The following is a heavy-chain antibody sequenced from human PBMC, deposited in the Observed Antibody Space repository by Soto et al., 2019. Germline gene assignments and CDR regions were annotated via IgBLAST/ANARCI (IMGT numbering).Heavy chain of an antibody. D-gene: IGHD6-19*01. CDR2: INPNSGGT. V-gene: IGHV1-2*04. CDR3: ASNGLAVAGPHGMDV. Sequence: ASVKVSCKASGYTFTGYYMHWVRQAPGQGLEWMGWINPNSGGTNYAQKFQGWVTMTRDTSISTAYMELSRLRSDDTAVYYCASNGLAVAGPHGMDVWGQGTTVTVSS. J-gene: IGHJ6*02. CDR1: GYTFTGYY.